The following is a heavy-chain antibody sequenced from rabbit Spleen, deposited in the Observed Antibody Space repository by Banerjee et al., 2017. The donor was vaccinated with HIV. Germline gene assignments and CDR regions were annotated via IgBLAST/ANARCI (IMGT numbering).Heavy chain of an antibody. D-gene: IGHD1-1*01. CDR1: GLDFSGDSY. CDR3: ARDTSTSFSSYGMDL. V-gene: IGHV1S40*01. CDR2: IDTGSSGFT. J-gene: IGHJ6*01. Sequence: QSLEESGGGLVKPGASLTLTCKASGLDFSGDSYDSYMCWVRQAPGKGLEWIACIDTGSSGFTYFATWAKGRFTCSKTSSTTVTLQMTRLTAADTATYFCARDTSTSFSSYGMDLWGQGTLVTVS.